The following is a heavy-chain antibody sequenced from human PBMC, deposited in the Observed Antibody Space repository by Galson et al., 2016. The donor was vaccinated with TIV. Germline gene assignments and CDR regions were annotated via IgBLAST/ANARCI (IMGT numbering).Heavy chain of an antibody. CDR1: GYTFTSYD. CDR2: MNPNSGNT. CDR3: ARSGDYGDY. J-gene: IGHJ4*02. D-gene: IGHD4-17*01. V-gene: IGHV1-8*02. Sequence: SVKVSCKAPGYTFTSYDINWVRQATGQGLEWMGWMNPNSGNTGYAQKFRGRVTMTRDTSVRTAYMELSSLRSEDTAVYYCARSGDYGDYWGQGTLVTVSP.